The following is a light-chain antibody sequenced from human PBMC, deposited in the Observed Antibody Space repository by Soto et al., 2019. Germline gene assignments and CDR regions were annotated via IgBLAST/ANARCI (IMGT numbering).Light chain of an antibody. CDR3: QQDNTDWT. Sequence: DIQMTQSPSTLSASVGDRVTITCRASQSISYWLAWYQQKPGKAPNLLIYKASSLESGVPSRFRGSGSGTEFTLTISSLQPDDFATYDCQQDNTDWTVGQGTNVEIK. J-gene: IGKJ1*01. CDR2: KAS. V-gene: IGKV1-5*03. CDR1: QSISYW.